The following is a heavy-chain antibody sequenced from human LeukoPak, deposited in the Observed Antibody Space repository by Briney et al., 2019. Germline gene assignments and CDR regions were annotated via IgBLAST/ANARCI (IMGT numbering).Heavy chain of an antibody. CDR1: GYTFTSYD. CDR3: ARASSSGGWYYFDY. Sequence: ASVKVSCKASGYTFTSYDINWVRQATGQGPEWMGWMNPNSGNTGYAQKFQGRVTMTRNTSISTAYMELSSLRSEDTAVYYCARASSSGGWYYFDYWGQGTLVTVSS. J-gene: IGHJ4*02. D-gene: IGHD2-15*01. CDR2: MNPNSGNT. V-gene: IGHV1-8*01.